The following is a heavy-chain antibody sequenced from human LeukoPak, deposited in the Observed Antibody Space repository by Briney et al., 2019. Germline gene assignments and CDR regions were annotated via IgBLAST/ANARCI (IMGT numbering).Heavy chain of an antibody. CDR1: GFTFSTYV. V-gene: IGHV3-30-3*01. CDR2: ISYDGTNK. Sequence: GRSLRLSCAASGFTFSTYVMHWVRPAPGKGLEWVAVISYDGTNKYYADSVKGRFTISRDNSKNTLYLQMNSLRAEDTAVYYCAGVYDGNFGYFDYWGQGTLVTVSS. CDR3: AGVYDGNFGYFDY. D-gene: IGHD2-8*01. J-gene: IGHJ4*02.